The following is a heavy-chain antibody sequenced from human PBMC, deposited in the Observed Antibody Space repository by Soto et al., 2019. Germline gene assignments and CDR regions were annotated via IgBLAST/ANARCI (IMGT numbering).Heavy chain of an antibody. Sequence: GGSLRLSCAASGFTISSYSMHWVRQAPGEGLEWVAVVSYDGSKTYYADSVKGRFTISRDNSKDTLYLQMNSLRAEDTAVYYCARDRFYSDSGAYYFAYWGQGTLVTVSS. CDR1: GFTISSYS. V-gene: IGHV3-30-3*01. D-gene: IGHD3-22*01. J-gene: IGHJ4*02. CDR3: ARDRFYSDSGAYYFAY. CDR2: VSYDGSKT.